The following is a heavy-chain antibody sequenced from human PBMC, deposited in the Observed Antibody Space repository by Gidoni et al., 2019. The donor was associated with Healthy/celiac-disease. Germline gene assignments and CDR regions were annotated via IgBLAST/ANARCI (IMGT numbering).Heavy chain of an antibody. CDR3: AGGTTVTTLYFDL. CDR2: ISSSSSYI. CDR1: GFTFSSYS. D-gene: IGHD4-17*01. Sequence: EVQLVESGGGLVKPGGSLRLSCAASGFTFSSYSRNWVRQAPGTGLEWVSSISSSSSYIYYADSVKGRFTISRDNAKNSLYLQMNSLRAEDTAVYYCAGGTTVTTLYFDLWGRGTLVTVSS. J-gene: IGHJ2*01. V-gene: IGHV3-21*01.